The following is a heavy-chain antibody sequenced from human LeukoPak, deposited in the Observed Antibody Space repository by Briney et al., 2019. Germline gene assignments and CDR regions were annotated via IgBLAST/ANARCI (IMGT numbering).Heavy chain of an antibody. CDR3: ATASSYYGSGSYYNAGFDY. CDR2: IYHSGST. CDR1: GYSISSGYY. Sequence: ASETLSLTCAVSGYSISSGYYWGWIRQPQGKGLEWIGSIYHSGSTYYNPSLKSRVTISVDTSKNQFSLKLSSVTAADTAVYYCATASSYYGSGSYYNAGFDYWGQGTLVTVSS. D-gene: IGHD3-10*01. V-gene: IGHV4-38-2*01. J-gene: IGHJ4*02.